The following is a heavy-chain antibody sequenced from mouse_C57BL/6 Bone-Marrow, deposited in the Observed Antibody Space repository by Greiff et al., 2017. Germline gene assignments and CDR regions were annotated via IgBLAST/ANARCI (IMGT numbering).Heavy chain of an antibody. CDR1: GYTFTSYW. D-gene: IGHD1-1*01. CDR2: INPSNGGT. CDR3: ARGRFITTVVADYAMDY. J-gene: IGHJ4*01. V-gene: IGHV1-53*01. Sequence: QVQLQQPGTELVKPGASVKLSCKASGYTFTSYWMHWVKQRPGQGLAWIGNINPSNGGTNYNEKFKSKATLTVDKSSSTAYMQLSSLTSEDSAVYYCARGRFITTVVADYAMDYWGQGTSVTVSS.